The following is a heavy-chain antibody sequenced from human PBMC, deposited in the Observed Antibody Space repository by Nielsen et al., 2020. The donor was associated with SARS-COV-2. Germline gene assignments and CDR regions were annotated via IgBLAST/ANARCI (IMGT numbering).Heavy chain of an antibody. CDR3: ARGDLVVVPSPILGLGPFFYYFYLDV. J-gene: IGHJ6*03. CDR1: GGSVSSNDW. D-gene: IGHD2-2*01. Sequence: GSLRLSCAVSGGSVSSNDWWTWVRQSPGQGLEWLGEVSHSGSINYNPSLKSRVTLSMDKSKRQFSLRLTSVSAADTAVYFCARGDLVVVPSPILGLGPFFYYFYLDVWGKGTTVIVSS. V-gene: IGHV4-4*01. CDR2: VSHSGSI.